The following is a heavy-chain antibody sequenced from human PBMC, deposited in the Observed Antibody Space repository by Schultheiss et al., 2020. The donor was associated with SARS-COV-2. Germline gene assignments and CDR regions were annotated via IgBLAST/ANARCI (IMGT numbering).Heavy chain of an antibody. CDR2: ISSSSSYT. CDR3: ARDSTSYSSGWGNYYYGMDV. V-gene: IGHV3-21*01. D-gene: IGHD6-19*01. J-gene: IGHJ6*02. Sequence: GGSLRLSCAASGFTFSSYWMSWVRQAPGKGLEWVSSISSSSSYTNYADSVKGRFTISRDNAKNSLYLQMNSLRAEDTAVYYCARDSTSYSSGWGNYYYGMDVWGQGTTVTVSS. CDR1: GFTFSSYW.